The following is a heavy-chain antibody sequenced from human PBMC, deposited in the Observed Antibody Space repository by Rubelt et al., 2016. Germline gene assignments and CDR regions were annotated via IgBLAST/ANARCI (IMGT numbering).Heavy chain of an antibody. CDR3: ARAMLGYCSSTSCPTNWYFDL. D-gene: IGHD2-2*01. V-gene: IGHV4-39*07. Sequence: SWIRQPPGKGLEWIGSIYYSGSTYYNPSLKSRVTISVDTSKNQFSLKLSSVTAADTAVYYCARAMLGYCSSTSCPTNWYFDLWGRGTLVTVSS. CDR2: IYYSGST. J-gene: IGHJ2*01.